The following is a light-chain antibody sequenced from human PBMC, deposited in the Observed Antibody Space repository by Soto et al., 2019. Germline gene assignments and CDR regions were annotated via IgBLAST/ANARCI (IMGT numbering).Light chain of an antibody. J-gene: IGKJ1*01. Sequence: DIVLTQSPGTLSLSPGERATLSCRASQSVSSSYLAWYQQKPGQAPRLLVYDVSNRATGTPARFSGGGSGTDFTLTISNLEPEDFAVYYCQQRSDWPWTFGQGTKVDIK. CDR1: QSVSSSY. CDR3: QQRSDWPWT. V-gene: IGKV3D-20*02. CDR2: DVS.